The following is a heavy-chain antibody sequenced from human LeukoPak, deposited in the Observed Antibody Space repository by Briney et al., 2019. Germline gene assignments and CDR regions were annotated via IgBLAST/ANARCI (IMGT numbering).Heavy chain of an antibody. V-gene: IGHV1-2*02. J-gene: IGHJ4*02. D-gene: IGHD2-21*02. CDR1: GYTFTGYY. CDR3: ARVDLGSYCGGDCYFSPDY. Sequence: ASVKVSCKASGYTFTGYYMHWVRQAPGQGLEWMGWINPNSGGTNYAQKFQGRVTMTRDTSISTAYMELSRLRSDDTAVYYCARVDLGSYCGGDCYFSPDYWGQGTLVTVSS. CDR2: INPNSGGT.